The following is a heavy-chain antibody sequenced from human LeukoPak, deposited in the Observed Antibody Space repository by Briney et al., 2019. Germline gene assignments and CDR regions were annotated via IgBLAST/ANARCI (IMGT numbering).Heavy chain of an antibody. CDR3: ASETFMVRGVITDY. J-gene: IGHJ4*02. Sequence: GGSLRLSCAASGFTVSSNYMSWIRQAPGKGLEWVSYISSSGSTIYYADSVKGRFTISRDNAKNSLYLQMNSLRAEDTAVYYCASETFMVRGVITDYWGQGTLVTVSS. D-gene: IGHD3-10*01. V-gene: IGHV3-11*01. CDR2: ISSSGSTI. CDR1: GFTVSSNY.